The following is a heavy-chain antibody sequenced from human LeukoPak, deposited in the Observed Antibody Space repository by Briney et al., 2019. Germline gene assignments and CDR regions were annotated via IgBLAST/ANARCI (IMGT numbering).Heavy chain of an antibody. Sequence: GGSLRLSCAASGFTFSSYGMHWVRQAPGKGLEWVAVIWYDGSNKYYADSVKGRFTISRDNSKNTLYLQVNSLRAEDTAVYYCARVRKDYGDYAFVYWGQGTLVTVSS. D-gene: IGHD4-17*01. V-gene: IGHV3-33*01. CDR1: GFTFSSYG. J-gene: IGHJ4*02. CDR2: IWYDGSNK. CDR3: ARVRKDYGDYAFVY.